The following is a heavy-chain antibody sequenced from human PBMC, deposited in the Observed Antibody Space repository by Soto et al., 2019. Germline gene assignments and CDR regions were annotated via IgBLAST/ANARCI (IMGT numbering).Heavy chain of an antibody. J-gene: IGHJ5*02. CDR1: GYTFTSYG. CDR2: ISAYNDNT. V-gene: IGHV1-18*01. CDR3: AREHPGPKGNWLDP. Sequence: ASVKVSCKASGYTFTSYGISWVRQAPGQGLEWMGWISAYNDNTNYAQKLQGRVTMTTDTSTSTAYMELRSLRSDDTAVYYCAREHPGPKGNWLDPWGQGTLVTVSS.